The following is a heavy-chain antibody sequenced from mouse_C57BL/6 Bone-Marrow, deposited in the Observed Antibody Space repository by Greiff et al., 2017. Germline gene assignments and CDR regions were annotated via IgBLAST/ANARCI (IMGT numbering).Heavy chain of an antibody. CDR3: ARQSDY. CDR2: ISNGGGST. J-gene: IGHJ4*01. CDR1: GFTFSDYY. V-gene: IGHV5-12*01. Sequence: DVQLVESGGGLVQPGGSLKLSCAASGFTFSDYYMYWVRQTPEKRLEWVAYISNGGGSTYYPDTVKGRFTISRDNAKNTLYLQMSRLKSEDTAMYYCARQSDYWGQGTSVTVSA.